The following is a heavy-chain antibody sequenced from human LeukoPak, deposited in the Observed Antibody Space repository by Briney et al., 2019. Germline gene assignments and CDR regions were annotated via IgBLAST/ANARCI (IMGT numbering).Heavy chain of an antibody. CDR2: IYYSGST. CDR1: GGSISRYY. V-gene: IGHV4-59*01. CDR3: ARSALLNYYDSSGYVDY. J-gene: IGHJ4*02. D-gene: IGHD3-22*01. Sequence: SETLSLTCTVTGGSISRYYWSWIRQPPGKGLEWIGYIYYSGSTNYNPSLKSRVTISVDTSKNQFSLKLSSVTAADTAVYYCARSALLNYYDSSGYVDYWGQGTLVTVSS.